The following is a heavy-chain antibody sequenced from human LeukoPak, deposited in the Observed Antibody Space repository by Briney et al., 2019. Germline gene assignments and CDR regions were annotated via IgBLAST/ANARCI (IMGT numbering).Heavy chain of an antibody. V-gene: IGHV4-59*01. Sequence: SEPLSLTCTVCGGSISSYYWCWIRQPPGKGRHWIGYNYSSGSTNYNPSLKSRVIIPLDTPKSQFSLKLSPVTAADTAVYYCARSFSARMFFDYWGQGSMVTVSS. CDR2: NYSSGST. J-gene: IGHJ4*02. CDR3: ARSFSARMFFDY. CDR1: GGSISSYY. D-gene: IGHD2/OR15-2a*01.